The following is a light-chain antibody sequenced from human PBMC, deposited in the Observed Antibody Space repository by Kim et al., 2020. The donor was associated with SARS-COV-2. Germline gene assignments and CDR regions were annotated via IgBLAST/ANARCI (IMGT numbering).Light chain of an antibody. CDR2: DAS. CDR1: QSVSSY. J-gene: IGKJ4*01. V-gene: IGKV3-11*01. Sequence: EIVLTQSPATLSLSPGERATLSCRASQSVSSYLAWYQQKPGQAPRLLIYDASNRATGIPARFSGSGSGTDFTLTISSLEPEDFAVYYCQQRSNWSFGGGNKVDIK. CDR3: QQRSNWS.